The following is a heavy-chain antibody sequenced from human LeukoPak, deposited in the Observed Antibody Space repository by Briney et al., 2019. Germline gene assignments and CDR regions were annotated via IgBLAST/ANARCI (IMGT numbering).Heavy chain of an antibody. V-gene: IGHV3-30-3*01. CDR1: GFTFSSYA. CDR3: ARGRIVGATFDY. D-gene: IGHD1-26*01. CDR2: ISYDGSNK. Sequence: GSLRLSCAASGFTFSSYAMHWVRQAPGKGLEWVAVISYDGSNKYYADSVKGRFTISRDNSKNTLYLQMNSLRAEDTAVYYCARGRIVGATFDYWGQGTLVTVSS. J-gene: IGHJ4*02.